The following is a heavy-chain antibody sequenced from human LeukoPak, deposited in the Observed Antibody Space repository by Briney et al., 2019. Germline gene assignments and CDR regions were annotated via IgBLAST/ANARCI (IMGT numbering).Heavy chain of an antibody. CDR3: ARDPGNSGDYYFDY. CDR2: ISSNGGST. D-gene: IGHD4-17*01. Sequence: PGGSLRLSCAASGFTFSFYPMHWVRQAPGKGLEYVSDISSNGGSTYYANSVKGRFTISRDNSKNTLYLQMNSLRAEDTAVYYCARDPGNSGDYYFDYWRQGTLVSVSS. CDR1: GFTFSFYP. V-gene: IGHV3-64*01. J-gene: IGHJ4*02.